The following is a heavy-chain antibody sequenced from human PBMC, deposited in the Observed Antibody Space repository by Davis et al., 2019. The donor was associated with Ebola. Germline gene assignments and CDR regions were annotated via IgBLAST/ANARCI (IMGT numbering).Heavy chain of an antibody. J-gene: IGHJ3*02. D-gene: IGHD2-2*01. CDR2: ISGSGGST. CDR3: AKTPEIVVAPAATGPHFDI. CDR1: GFTFSSYA. V-gene: IGHV3-23*01. Sequence: PGGSLRLSCAASGFTFSSYAMSWVRQAPGKGLEWVSAISGSGGSTYYADSVKGRFTISRDNSKNTLYLQMNSLRAEDTAVYYCAKTPEIVVAPAATGPHFDIWGQGTMVTVSS.